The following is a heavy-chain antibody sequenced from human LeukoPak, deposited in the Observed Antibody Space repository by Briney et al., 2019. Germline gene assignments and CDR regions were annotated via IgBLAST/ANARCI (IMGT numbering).Heavy chain of an antibody. CDR1: GGSISSSSYY. CDR2: IYYSGST. J-gene: IGHJ5*02. CDR3: AREKAGEDEDEGYNWFDP. V-gene: IGHV4-39*07. Sequence: PSETLSLTCTVSGGSISSSSYYWGWIRQPPGKGLEWIGSIYYSGSTYYNPSLKSRVTISVDTSKNQFSLKLSSVTAADTAVYYCAREKAGEDEDEGYNWFDPWGQGTLVTVSS. D-gene: IGHD6-19*01.